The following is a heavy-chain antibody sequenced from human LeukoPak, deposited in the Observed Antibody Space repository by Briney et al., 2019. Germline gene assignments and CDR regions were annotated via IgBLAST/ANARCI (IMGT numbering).Heavy chain of an antibody. CDR3: ARARYDFEGLSLAPNWFDP. CDR2: IIPIFGTA. D-gene: IGHD3-3*01. J-gene: IGHJ5*02. Sequence: VASVKVSCKASGGTFSSYAISWVRQAPGQGLEWMGGIIPIFGTANYAQKFQGRVTITTDESTSTACMELSSLRSEDTAVYYCARARYDFEGLSLAPNWFDPWGQGTLVTVSS. CDR1: GGTFSSYA. V-gene: IGHV1-69*05.